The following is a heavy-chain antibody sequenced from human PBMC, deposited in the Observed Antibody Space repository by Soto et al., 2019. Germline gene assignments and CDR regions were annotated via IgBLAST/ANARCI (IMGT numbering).Heavy chain of an antibody. D-gene: IGHD3-10*01. CDR2: IYYSGST. V-gene: IGHV4-31*03. CDR3: ARGPGDYYGSGSYYANWFDP. J-gene: IGHJ5*02. CDR1: GGSISSGGYY. Sequence: QVQLQESGPGLVKPSQTLSLTCTVSGGSISSGGYYWSWIRQHPGKGLEWIGYIYYSGSTYYNPSLKSRVTISVDTSKTQFSLKLSSVTAADTAVYYCARGPGDYYGSGSYYANWFDPWGQGTLVTVSS.